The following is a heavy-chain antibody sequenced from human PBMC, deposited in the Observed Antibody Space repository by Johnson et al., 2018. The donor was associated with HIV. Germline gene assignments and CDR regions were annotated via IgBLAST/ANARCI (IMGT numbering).Heavy chain of an antibody. J-gene: IGHJ3*02. CDR3: TRLPSGYSRDAFDI. V-gene: IGHV3-23*04. CDR2: ISGSGGST. CDR1: GFTFSNYA. D-gene: IGHD5-18*01. Sequence: VQLVESGGGLVQPGGSLRLSCAASGFTFSNYAMSWVRQAPGKGLEWVSTISGSGGSTYYADSLKGRFTISRDNSKNTLYLEMNSLRAEDTAVYYCTRLPSGYSRDAFDIWGQGTMVTVSS.